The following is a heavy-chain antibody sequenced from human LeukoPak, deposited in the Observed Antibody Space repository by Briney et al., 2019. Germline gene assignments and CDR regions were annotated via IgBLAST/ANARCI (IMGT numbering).Heavy chain of an antibody. D-gene: IGHD5-18*01. V-gene: IGHV4-4*02. J-gene: IGHJ4*02. CDR1: GGSISSSNW. Sequence: KPSGTLSLTCAVSGGSISSSNWWSWVRKPPGKGLEGIGEIYHSGSTNYNPTLKSRVTISVDKSMNQFSLKLSSVTAADTAVYYCASQGYSYGFDYWGQGTLVTVSS. CDR2: IYHSGST. CDR3: ASQGYSYGFDY.